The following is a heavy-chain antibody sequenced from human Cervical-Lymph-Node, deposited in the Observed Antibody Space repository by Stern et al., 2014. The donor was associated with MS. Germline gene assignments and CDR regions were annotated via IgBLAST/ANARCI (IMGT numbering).Heavy chain of an antibody. J-gene: IGHJ4*02. CDR2: ISNNSTHT. D-gene: IGHD4-17*01. CDR1: GFTFSHYS. Sequence: EVQLVQSGGGLVKPGESLRLSCDASGFTFSHYSINWVRQAPGKVLEWISSISNNSTHTYYADSAEGRFTISRDSAKDSVSLHMVSLRAEDTAVYYCARARVGDYARSPHLDSWGQGTLVTVYS. V-gene: IGHV3-21*01. CDR3: ARARVGDYARSPHLDS.